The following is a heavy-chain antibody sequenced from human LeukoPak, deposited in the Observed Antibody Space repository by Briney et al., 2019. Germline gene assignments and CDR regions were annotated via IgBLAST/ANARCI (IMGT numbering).Heavy chain of an antibody. V-gene: IGHV3-21*01. Sequence: GGSLRLSCAASGFTFSSYSMNWVRQAPGKGLEWVSSISSSSSYIYYADSVKGRFTISRDNAKNSLYLQMNSLRAEDTAVYYCAREPKTRVGGSYPNQWLAVIDYWGQGTLVTVSS. CDR2: ISSSSSYI. D-gene: IGHD1-26*01. CDR3: AREPKTRVGGSYPNQWLAVIDY. CDR1: GFTFSSYS. J-gene: IGHJ4*02.